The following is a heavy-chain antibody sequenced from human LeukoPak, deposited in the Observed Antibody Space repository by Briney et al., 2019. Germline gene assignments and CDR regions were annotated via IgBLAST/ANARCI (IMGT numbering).Heavy chain of an antibody. V-gene: IGHV4-59*11. D-gene: IGHD6-6*01. Sequence: SETLSLTCTVSGGSISSHYWSWIRQPPGKGLDWIGYIYYIGSTNYNPSLKSRVTISVDTSKNQFSLKLSSVTAADTAVYYCAREAARPYYYYYYYMDVWGKGTTVTVSS. CDR2: IYYIGST. J-gene: IGHJ6*03. CDR1: GGSISSHY. CDR3: AREAARPYYYYYYYMDV.